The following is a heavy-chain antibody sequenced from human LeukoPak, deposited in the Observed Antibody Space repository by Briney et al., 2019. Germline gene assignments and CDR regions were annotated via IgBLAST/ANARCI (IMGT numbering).Heavy chain of an antibody. Sequence: GGSLRLSCAASGFTFSSYGMHWVRQAPGKGLEWVAVIWYDGGNKYYADSVKGRFTISRDNSKNTLYLQMNSLRAEDTAVYYCARGGDSSRAYYYYGMDVWGKGTTVTVSS. V-gene: IGHV3-33*01. D-gene: IGHD6-13*01. CDR2: IWYDGGNK. CDR1: GFTFSSYG. J-gene: IGHJ6*04. CDR3: ARGGDSSRAYYYYGMDV.